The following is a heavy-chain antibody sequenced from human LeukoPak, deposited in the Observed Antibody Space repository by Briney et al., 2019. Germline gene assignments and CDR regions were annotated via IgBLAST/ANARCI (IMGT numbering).Heavy chain of an antibody. CDR3: AWTTVTTPNWFDP. CDR1: GYTFTSYY. V-gene: IGHV1-46*01. CDR2: INPSGGST. J-gene: IGHJ5*02. Sequence: ASVKVSCKASGYTFTSYYMHWVRQAPGQGLEWMGIINPSGGSTSYAQKFQGRVTMTRDMSTSTVYMELSSLRSEDTAVYYCAWTTVTTPNWFDPWGQGTLVTVSS. D-gene: IGHD4-17*01.